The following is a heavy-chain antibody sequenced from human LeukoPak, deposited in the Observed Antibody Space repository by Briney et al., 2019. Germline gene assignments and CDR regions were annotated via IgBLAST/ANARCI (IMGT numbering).Heavy chain of an antibody. J-gene: IGHJ5*02. D-gene: IGHD6-13*01. CDR1: GGSVSSGSYY. V-gene: IGHV4-61*01. CDR3: ARERVSSSWYGGWFDP. CDR2: IYYSVTT. Sequence: PSETLSLTCTVSGGSVSSGSYYWSWTRLPPGKRLEWIGYIYYSVTTNYNPSLKSRVTISVDRSKNQFSLKLSSVTAADTAVYYCARERVSSSWYGGWFDPWGQGTLVTVSS.